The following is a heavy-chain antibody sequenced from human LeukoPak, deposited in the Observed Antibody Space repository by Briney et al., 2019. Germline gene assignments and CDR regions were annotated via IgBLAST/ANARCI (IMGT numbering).Heavy chain of an antibody. Sequence: ASVKVSCKASGGTFSSYAISWVRQAPGQGLEWMGRIIPILGIANYAQKFQGRVTITADKSTSTAYMELSSLRSEDTAVYYCARDITGRIAAADYYYYGMDVWGQGTTVTVSS. CDR2: IIPILGIA. D-gene: IGHD6-13*01. V-gene: IGHV1-69*04. CDR3: ARDITGRIAAADYYYYGMDV. CDR1: GGTFSSYA. J-gene: IGHJ6*02.